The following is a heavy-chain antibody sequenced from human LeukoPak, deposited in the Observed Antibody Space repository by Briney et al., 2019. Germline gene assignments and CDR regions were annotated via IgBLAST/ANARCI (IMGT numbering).Heavy chain of an antibody. D-gene: IGHD5-24*01. J-gene: IGHJ3*02. Sequence: ASVKVSCKASGYTFTGYYMHWVRQAPGQGLEWMGWINPNSGGTNYAQKFQGWVTMTRDTSISTAYMELSRLRSDDTAVYYCARGVGVRWLQFAFDIWGQGTMVTVSS. V-gene: IGHV1-2*04. CDR3: ARGVGVRWLQFAFDI. CDR2: INPNSGGT. CDR1: GYTFTGYY.